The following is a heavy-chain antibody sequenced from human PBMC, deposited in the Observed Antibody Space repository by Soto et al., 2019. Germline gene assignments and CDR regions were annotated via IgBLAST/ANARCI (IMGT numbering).Heavy chain of an antibody. V-gene: IGHV3-23*01. CDR1: GFTFSSYA. CDR2: MSGTGGST. CDR3: AKAGFSSGWSPSYFDY. Sequence: EVQLLESGGGLVQPGRSLRLSCAASGFTFSSYAMNWVRQAPGKGLEWVSAMSGTGGSTYYADSVKGRFTISRDNSKNTLCLQMNSLRVEDTALFYCAKAGFSSGWSPSYFDYWGQGTLVTVSS. D-gene: IGHD6-19*01. J-gene: IGHJ4*02.